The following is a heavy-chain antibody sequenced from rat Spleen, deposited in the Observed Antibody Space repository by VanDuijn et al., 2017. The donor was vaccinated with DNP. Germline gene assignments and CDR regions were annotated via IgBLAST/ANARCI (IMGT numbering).Heavy chain of an antibody. CDR2: ISTSGSKI. J-gene: IGHJ3*01. CDR1: GFTFSDYY. CDR3: TRQDYXXNKGXWFAX. D-gene: IGHD1-1*01. Sequence: EVQLVESGGGLVQPGRSLKLSCTASGFTFSDYYMAWVRQAPKKGLEWVATISTSGSKIYYPDSVKGRFTISRDNAKSSLYLQMNSLKSEDTATYYCTRQDYXXNKGXWFAXXGQGTLXTVSS. V-gene: IGHV5-25*01.